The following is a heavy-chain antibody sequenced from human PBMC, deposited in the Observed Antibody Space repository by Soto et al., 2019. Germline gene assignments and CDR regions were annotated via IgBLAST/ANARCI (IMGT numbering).Heavy chain of an antibody. CDR1: GYTFTNYW. CDR2: IYPGASDT. V-gene: IGHV5-51*01. Sequence: GESLKISCKGSGYTFTNYWIGWVRQMPGKGLEWMGIIYPGASDTKYNPSFQGQVTISADKSITTTYLQWSSLKASDTAIYYCAASIFYYGMDVWGQGTTVTVSS. J-gene: IGHJ6*02. CDR3: AASIFYYGMDV.